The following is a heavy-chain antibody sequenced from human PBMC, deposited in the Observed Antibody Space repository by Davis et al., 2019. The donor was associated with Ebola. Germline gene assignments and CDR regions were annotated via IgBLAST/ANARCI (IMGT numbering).Heavy chain of an antibody. CDR3: ARDLRITSY. CDR1: GYSISTGYY. J-gene: IGHJ4*02. Sequence: MPGGSLRLSCTVSGYSISTGYYWGWIRLPPGKGLEWIGVMYQSGSTFYNPSLKSRVTISIDTSKNQFSLNLRSVTAADTARYYCARDLRITSYWSQGTLVNVSS. V-gene: IGHV4-38-2*02. D-gene: IGHD3-10*01. CDR2: MYQSGST.